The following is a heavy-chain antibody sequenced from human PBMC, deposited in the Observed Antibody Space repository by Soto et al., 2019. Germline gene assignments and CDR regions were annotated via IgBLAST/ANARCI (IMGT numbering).Heavy chain of an antibody. D-gene: IGHD6-13*01. J-gene: IGHJ4*02. CDR1: GFTFSSYA. CDR2: ISGSGGST. CDR3: ARRSSSWYFDS. Sequence: EVQLLESGGGLVQPGGSLRLSCAASGFTFSSYAMNWVRQAPGKGLEWVSVISGSGGSTYYADSVKGRFTISRDNSKNTLYLHMNSLRAEDTAVYYCARRSSSWYFDSWGQGTLVTVSS. V-gene: IGHV3-23*01.